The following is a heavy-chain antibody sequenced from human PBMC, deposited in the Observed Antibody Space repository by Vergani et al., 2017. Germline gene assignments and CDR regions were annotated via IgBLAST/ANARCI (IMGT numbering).Heavy chain of an antibody. CDR2: NYYSGST. D-gene: IGHD3-10*01. Sequence: QVQLQESGPGLVKPSETLSLTCTVSGGPISSYYWSWIRQPPGKALEWIGYNYYSGSTNYNPSLRSRVTISVDTSKNQFSLKLSSVTAADTAVYYCAGEGYYASGSYSRPYYYYYGMDVWGQGTTVTVSS. CDR3: AGEGYYASGSYSRPYYYYYGMDV. V-gene: IGHV4-59*01. J-gene: IGHJ6*02. CDR1: GGPISSYY.